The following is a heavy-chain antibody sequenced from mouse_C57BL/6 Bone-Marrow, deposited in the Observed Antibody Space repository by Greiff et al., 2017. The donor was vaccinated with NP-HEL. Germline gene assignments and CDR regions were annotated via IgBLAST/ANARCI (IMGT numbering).Heavy chain of an antibody. CDR3: AREGIYYHGSSYDWYFDV. J-gene: IGHJ1*03. CDR1: GFNIKNTY. Sequence: VQLQQSVAELVRPGASVKLSCTASGFNIKNTYMHWVKQRPEQGLEWIGRIDPANGNTKYAPKFQGKATITADTSSNTAYLQLSSLTSEDTAIYYCAREGIYYHGSSYDWYFDVWGTGTTVTVSS. V-gene: IGHV14-3*01. CDR2: IDPANGNT. D-gene: IGHD1-1*01.